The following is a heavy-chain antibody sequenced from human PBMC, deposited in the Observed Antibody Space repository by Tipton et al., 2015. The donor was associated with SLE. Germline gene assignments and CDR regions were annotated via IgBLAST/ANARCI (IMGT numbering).Heavy chain of an antibody. CDR2: IYYTGTT. J-gene: IGHJ5*02. CDR1: GDSISNHY. Sequence: GLVKPSETLSLTCTVSGDSISNHYWTWIRQPPGKGLEWIGYIYYTGTTNSNPSLKSRVSISIDTSKNQFSLRLTSVISADTAIYYCARLHGYSYGLNWFDPWGQGTLISVSS. D-gene: IGHD5-18*01. CDR3: ARLHGYSYGLNWFDP. V-gene: IGHV4-59*11.